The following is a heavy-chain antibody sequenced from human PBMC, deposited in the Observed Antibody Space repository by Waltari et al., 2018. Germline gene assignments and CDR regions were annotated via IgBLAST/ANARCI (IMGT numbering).Heavy chain of an antibody. CDR2: IKQDGSEK. Sequence: EVQLVESGGGLVQPGGSLRLSCAASGFTFSSYWMSWVRQAPGKGLEWVANIKQDGSEKYYVDSVKGRFTSSRDNAKNSLYLQMNSLRAEDTAVYYCASGAIPLSSWFDPWGQGTLVTVSS. J-gene: IGHJ5*02. CDR1: GFTFSSYW. D-gene: IGHD6-6*01. CDR3: ASGAIPLSSWFDP. V-gene: IGHV3-7*01.